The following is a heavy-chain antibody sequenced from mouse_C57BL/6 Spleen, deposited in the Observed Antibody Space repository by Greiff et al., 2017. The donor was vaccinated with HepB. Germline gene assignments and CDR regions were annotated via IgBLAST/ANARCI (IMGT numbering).Heavy chain of an antibody. CDR2: LRNKANGYTT. J-gene: IGHJ3*01. D-gene: IGHD1-1*01. CDR1: GFTFTDYY. V-gene: IGHV7-3*01. CDR3: ARYRAVVAPFAY. Sequence: EVKLVESGGGLVQPGGSLSLSCAASGFTFTDYYMSWVRQPPGKALEWLGFLRNKANGYTTEYSASVKGRFTISRDNSQSILYLQMNALRAEDSATYYGARYRAVVAPFAYWGEGTLVTVSA.